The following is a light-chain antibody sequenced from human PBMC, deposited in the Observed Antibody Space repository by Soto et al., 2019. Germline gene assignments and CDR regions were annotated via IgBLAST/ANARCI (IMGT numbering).Light chain of an antibody. V-gene: IGKV3-15*01. CDR1: ESLFGF. CDR3: QSYNDWPFA. CDR2: GVS. Sequence: DIVLTQSPATLSVSPGDTVTLSCRASESLFGFLAWYQQKPGQAPRLLMYGVSTRATGIPARFSGGGSATDFTLTICSLQSEDSAFYFCQSYNDWPFASGLGTRLEI. J-gene: IGKJ2*01.